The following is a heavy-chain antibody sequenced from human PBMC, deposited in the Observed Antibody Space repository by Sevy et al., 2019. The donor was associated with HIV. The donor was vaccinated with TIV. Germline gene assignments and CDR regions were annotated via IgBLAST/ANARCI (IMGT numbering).Heavy chain of an antibody. CDR3: ARDKAAYGTGYYHGMFDF. CDR2: IKEDGNQE. D-gene: IGHD3-22*01. Sequence: GGSLRLSCVVSGFTFSTYWMSWVRQAPGKGLEWVANIKEDGNQEYYIDSVKGRFTISRDNAKNSLYLQMNTLRPEDTAVYYCARDKAAYGTGYYHGMFDFWGQGTLVTVSS. J-gene: IGHJ4*02. V-gene: IGHV3-7*01. CDR1: GFTFSTYW.